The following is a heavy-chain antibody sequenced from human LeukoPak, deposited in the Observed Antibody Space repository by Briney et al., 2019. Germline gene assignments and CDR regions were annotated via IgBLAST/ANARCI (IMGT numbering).Heavy chain of an antibody. Sequence: GESLKISCKGSGYSFTSYWIGWVRQMPGKGLEWMGIIYPGDSDTRYSPSFQGQVTISADKSISTAYLQWSSLKASDTAMYYCARYGDEHIYYYYMDVWGKGTTVTVSS. D-gene: IGHD4-17*01. J-gene: IGHJ6*03. CDR2: IYPGDSDT. CDR1: GYSFTSYW. CDR3: ARYGDEHIYYYYMDV. V-gene: IGHV5-51*01.